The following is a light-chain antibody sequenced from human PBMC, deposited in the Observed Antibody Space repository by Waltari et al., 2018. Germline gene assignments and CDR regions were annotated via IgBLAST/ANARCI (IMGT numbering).Light chain of an antibody. V-gene: IGKV1-5*03. CDR3: QQFNSFPWT. CDR1: ETISSW. J-gene: IGKJ1*01. CDR2: KAS. Sequence: DCQMTQPPSSLSASVGDRVTTTCRASETISSWLAWYQQRPGKAPKLLIYKASTLESGVPSRFSGSGSGTEFTLTISSLQPGDFATYYCQQFNSFPWTFGHGTKVEIK.